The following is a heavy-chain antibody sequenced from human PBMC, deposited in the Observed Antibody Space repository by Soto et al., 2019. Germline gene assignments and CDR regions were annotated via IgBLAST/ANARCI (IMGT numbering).Heavy chain of an antibody. CDR3: ARSGG. Sequence: QVQLVESGGGVVQPGRSLRLSCAASGLPFCSYGMHRLRQAPGKGLERLAVIWYDGSNKYYADSVKGRFTISRDNSKTPLYLQMNSLRAEDTAVYYCARSGGWGQGSLVPVSS. CDR1: GLPFCSYG. J-gene: IGHJ4*02. V-gene: IGHV3-33*01. CDR2: IWYDGSNK. D-gene: IGHD1-26*01.